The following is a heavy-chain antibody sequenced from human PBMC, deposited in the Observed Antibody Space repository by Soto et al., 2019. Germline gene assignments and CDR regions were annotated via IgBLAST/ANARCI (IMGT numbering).Heavy chain of an antibody. CDR2: IYYSGST. Sequence: SETLSLTCTVSGGSISSSSYYWGWIRQPPGKGLEWIRSIYYSGSTYYNPSLKSRVTISVDTSKNQFSLKLSSVTAADTAVYYCATYGSGSYKYYFDYWGQGTLVTVSS. CDR1: GGSISSSSYY. V-gene: IGHV4-39*01. J-gene: IGHJ4*02. CDR3: ATYGSGSYKYYFDY. D-gene: IGHD3-10*01.